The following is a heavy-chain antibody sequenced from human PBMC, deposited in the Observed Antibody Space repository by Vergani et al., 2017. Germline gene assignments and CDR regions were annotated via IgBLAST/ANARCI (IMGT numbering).Heavy chain of an antibody. J-gene: IGHJ6*03. CDR2: ISYDGSNK. D-gene: IGHD5-24*01. Sequence: QVQLVESGGGVVQPGRSLRLSCAASGFTFSSYGMHWVRQAPGKGLEWVAVISYDGSNKYYADSVKGRFTISRDNSKNTLYLQMNSLRAEDTAVYYCAKGLSMATIRYNYMDVWGKGTTVTVSS. V-gene: IGHV3-30*18. CDR3: AKGLSMATIRYNYMDV. CDR1: GFTFSSYG.